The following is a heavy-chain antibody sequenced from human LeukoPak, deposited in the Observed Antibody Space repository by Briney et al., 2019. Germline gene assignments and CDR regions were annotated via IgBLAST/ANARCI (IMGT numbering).Heavy chain of an antibody. J-gene: IGHJ4*02. V-gene: IGHV1-46*01. Sequence: ASVTVSCKASGYTFTSYYMHWVRQAPGQGLEWMGIINPSGGSTSYAQKFQGRVTMTRDMSTSTVYMELSSLRSEDTAVYYCARDRSSGYYEECRSDYWGQGTLVTVSS. CDR1: GYTFTSYY. CDR2: INPSGGST. CDR3: ARDRSSGYYEECRSDY. D-gene: IGHD3-22*01.